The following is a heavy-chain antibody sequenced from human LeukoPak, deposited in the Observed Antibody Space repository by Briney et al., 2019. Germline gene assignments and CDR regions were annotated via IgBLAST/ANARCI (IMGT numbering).Heavy chain of an antibody. CDR1: GGSISSYY. D-gene: IGHD3-10*01. J-gene: IGHJ4*02. Sequence: SETLFLTCTVSGGSISSYYWSWIRQPAGKGLEWIGRIYTSGSTNYNPSLMSRVTISVDTSKNRFSLKLSSVTAEDTAVYYCASTSELFDKNDYWGQATMVTVS. CDR2: IYTSGST. V-gene: IGHV4-4*07. CDR3: ASTSELFDKNDY.